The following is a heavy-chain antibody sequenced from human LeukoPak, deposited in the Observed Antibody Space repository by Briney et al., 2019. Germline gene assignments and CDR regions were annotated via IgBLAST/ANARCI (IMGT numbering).Heavy chain of an antibody. CDR3: ASVTIFGVVIRYYFGY. J-gene: IGHJ4*02. Sequence: SVKVSCKASGGTFSNYAISWVRQAPGQGLEWMGGIIPMFGTANYAQKFQGRVTITADNSTSTAYMELSSLRSEDTAVYYCASVTIFGVVIRYYFGYWGQGTLVTVSS. CDR2: IIPMFGTA. D-gene: IGHD3-3*01. V-gene: IGHV1-69*06. CDR1: GGTFSNYA.